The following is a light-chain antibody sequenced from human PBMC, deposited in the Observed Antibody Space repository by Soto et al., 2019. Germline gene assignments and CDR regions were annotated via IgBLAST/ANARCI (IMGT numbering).Light chain of an antibody. CDR3: SPHGGSNNPLV. V-gene: IGLV2-8*01. J-gene: IGLJ1*01. CDR1: SSDMGGYNF. Sequence: QSALTQPPSASGSPGQSVAISCTGTSSDMGGYNFVSWYQQHPGKAPKLMIFEVTRRPPGVPDRFSGSKSGNTATLVVPGLQPEDEPDYYCSPHGGSNNPLVFGTGTKVTLL. CDR2: EVT.